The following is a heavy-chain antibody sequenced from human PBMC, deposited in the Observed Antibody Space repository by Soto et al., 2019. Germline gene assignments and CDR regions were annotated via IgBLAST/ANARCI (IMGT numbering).Heavy chain of an antibody. Sequence: PSETLSLTFTVSGGPISSSSYYWGWIRQPPGKGLEWVGSIYFNGSTYYNPSPKSRVPISLDTSKNKSYLKLSSVTAADTAVYYCARLLQSSSYHYYYYYGMDVWGQGTTVTVSS. J-gene: IGHJ6*02. CDR3: ARLLQSSSYHYYYYYGMDV. D-gene: IGHD6-6*01. CDR2: IYFNGST. CDR1: GGPISSSSYY. V-gene: IGHV4-39*01.